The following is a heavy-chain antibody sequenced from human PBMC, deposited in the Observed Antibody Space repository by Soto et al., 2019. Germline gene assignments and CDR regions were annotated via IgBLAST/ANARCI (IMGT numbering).Heavy chain of an antibody. D-gene: IGHD6-19*01. CDR1: GFTFSSYA. J-gene: IGHJ4*02. CDR2: ISGSGNNT. CDR3: AKCAGSGWFPDY. Sequence: EVQLLESGGGLVQPGGSLRLSCAASGFTFSSYAMRWVRQAPGEGLEWVSAISGSGNNTYYADSVKGRFTISRDNSKNTLYLQVSSLRAEETAVYYCAKCAGSGWFPDYWGQGTLVTVSS. V-gene: IGHV3-23*01.